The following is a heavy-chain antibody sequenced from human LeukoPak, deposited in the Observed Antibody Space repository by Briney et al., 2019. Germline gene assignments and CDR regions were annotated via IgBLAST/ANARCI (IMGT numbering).Heavy chain of an antibody. Sequence: ASVKVSCKASGYIFTSYGISWVRQAPGQGLEWMGWITTYNGNTKYAQKFQGRVTMTTDTSTSTAYMELRSLRSDDTAVYYCARDLVHHRLLATNYNWFDPWGQGTLVTVSS. CDR1: GYIFTSYG. J-gene: IGHJ5*02. D-gene: IGHD2-8*01. CDR3: ARDLVHHRLLATNYNWFDP. CDR2: ITTYNGNT. V-gene: IGHV1-18*01.